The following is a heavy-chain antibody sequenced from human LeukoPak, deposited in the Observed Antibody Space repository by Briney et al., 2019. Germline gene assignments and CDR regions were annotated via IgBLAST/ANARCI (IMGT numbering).Heavy chain of an antibody. D-gene: IGHD5-18*01. V-gene: IGHV3-48*03. J-gene: IGHJ3*02. CDR1: GFTFSGYE. Sequence: GGSLRLSCAASGFTFSGYETNWVRQAPGKGLEWVSHISSSGNTKYYADSMKGRFTISRDNAQNALYLQMNSLRAEDTAVYYCAREKVDSYGYAFDIWGQGTMVTVSS. CDR2: ISSSGNTK. CDR3: AREKVDSYGYAFDI.